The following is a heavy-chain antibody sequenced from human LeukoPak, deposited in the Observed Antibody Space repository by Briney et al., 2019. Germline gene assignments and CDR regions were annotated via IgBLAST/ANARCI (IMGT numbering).Heavy chain of an antibody. CDR2: INPNSGGT. Sequence: ASVKVSCKASGYTFTDYYMHWVRQAPGQGLEWMGWINPNSGGTNYAQKFQGRVTMTRDTSISTAYMELSSLRSDDTAVYYRARAEYTCKLDYWGQGALVTVSS. CDR3: ARAEYTCKLDY. J-gene: IGHJ4*02. D-gene: IGHD2-2*02. V-gene: IGHV1-2*02. CDR1: GYTFTDYY.